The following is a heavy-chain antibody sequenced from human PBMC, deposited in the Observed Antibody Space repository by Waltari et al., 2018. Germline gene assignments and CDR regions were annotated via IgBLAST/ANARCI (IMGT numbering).Heavy chain of an antibody. Sequence: QVQLQQSGPGLVKPSQTLSLTCDLSGDSVSISGAAWNWIRQSPSRGLEWLARTQYRSKWYNEYAVSVRGRITVSTDTSQNQFSLQLNSVTPDDTAVYYCSRESWGTGWSWGQGTLVTVSS. V-gene: IGHV6-1*01. CDR2: TQYRSKWYN. CDR1: GDSVSISGAA. CDR3: SRESWGTGWS. D-gene: IGHD6-19*01. J-gene: IGHJ5*02.